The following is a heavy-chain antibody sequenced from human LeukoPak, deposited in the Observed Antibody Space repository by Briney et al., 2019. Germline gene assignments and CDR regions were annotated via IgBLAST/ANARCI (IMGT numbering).Heavy chain of an antibody. J-gene: IGHJ3*02. CDR2: ISWDSSSV. V-gene: IGHV3-9*03. D-gene: IGHD2-15*01. CDR3: AKDVGGPLADAFDI. CDR1: GFTFRDYA. Sequence: PGRSLRLSCAASGFTFRDYAMYWVRQAPGKGLEWVSGISWDSSSVAYADSVKGRLTISRDNAKNSLYLQMNSLRAEDMALYYCAKDVGGPLADAFDIWGQGTMVTVSS.